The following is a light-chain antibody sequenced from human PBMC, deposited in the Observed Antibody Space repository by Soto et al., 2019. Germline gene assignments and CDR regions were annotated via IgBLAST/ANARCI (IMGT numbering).Light chain of an antibody. Sequence: QSVLTQPASVSGSPGQSITLSCTGTSSDVGGFDSVSWYQQHPGSAPKLMIYEVTNRPSGVSHRFSGSKSGNTASLTISGLPTADEADYYFSSYTSSNTLVFGTGTKVTVL. CDR2: EVT. CDR3: SSYTSSNTLV. J-gene: IGLJ1*01. V-gene: IGLV2-14*01. CDR1: SSDVGGFDS.